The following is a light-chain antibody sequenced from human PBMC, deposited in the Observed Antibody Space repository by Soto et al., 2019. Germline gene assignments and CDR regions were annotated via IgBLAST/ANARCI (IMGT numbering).Light chain of an antibody. V-gene: IGKV3-11*01. CDR1: QSVSSY. CDR3: QQRSNWLRNT. J-gene: IGKJ4*01. Sequence: EIVLTQSPATLSLSPGERATLSCRASQSVSSYLAWYQQKPGQAPRLLIYDASNRATGIPARFSGSGSGTDFTLTISSLEPEDFAVYYCQQRSNWLRNTFGGGTKV. CDR2: DAS.